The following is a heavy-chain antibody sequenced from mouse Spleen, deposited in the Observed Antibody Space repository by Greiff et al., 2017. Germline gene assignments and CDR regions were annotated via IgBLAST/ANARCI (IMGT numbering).Heavy chain of an antibody. J-gene: IGHJ1*03. V-gene: IGHV1-50*01. CDR3: ARREGYDSWYFDV. CDR1: GCTFTSYW. CDR2: IDPSDSYT. Sequence: QVQLQQPGAELVKPGASVKLSCKASGCTFTSYWMQWVKQRPGQGLEWIGEIDPSDSYTNYNQKFKGKATLTVDTSSSTAYMQLSSLTSEDSAVYYCARREGYDSWYFDVWGTGTTVTVSS. D-gene: IGHD2-4*01.